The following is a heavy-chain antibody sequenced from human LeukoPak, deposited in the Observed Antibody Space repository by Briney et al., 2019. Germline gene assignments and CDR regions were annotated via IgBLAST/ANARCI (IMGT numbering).Heavy chain of an antibody. CDR2: IYTSGST. CDR1: GGSISSGSYY. V-gene: IGHV4-61*02. J-gene: IGHJ4*02. CDR3: ARETYYYDSSGYLHYFDY. Sequence: TSETLSLTCTVSGGSISSGSYYWSWLRQPAGKGLEWIGRIYTSGSTNYNPSLKSRVTISVDTSKNQFSLKLSSVTAADTAVYYCARETYYYDSSGYLHYFDYWGQGTLVTVSS. D-gene: IGHD3-22*01.